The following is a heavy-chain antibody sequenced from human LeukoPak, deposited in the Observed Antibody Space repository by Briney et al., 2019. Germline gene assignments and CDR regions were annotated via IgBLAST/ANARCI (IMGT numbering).Heavy chain of an antibody. CDR1: GFTFSSYA. Sequence: PAGGSLRLSCAASGFTFSSYAMSWVRQAPGKGLEWVSAISGSGGSTYYADSVKGRFTISRDNSKNTLYLQMNSLRAEDTAVYYCAKICTSCHYGMDVWGQGTTVTVSS. D-gene: IGHD2-2*01. CDR3: AKICTSCHYGMDV. CDR2: ISGSGGST. J-gene: IGHJ6*02. V-gene: IGHV3-23*01.